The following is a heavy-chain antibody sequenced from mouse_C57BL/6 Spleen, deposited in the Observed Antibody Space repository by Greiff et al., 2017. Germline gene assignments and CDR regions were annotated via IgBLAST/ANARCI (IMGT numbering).Heavy chain of an antibody. D-gene: IGHD1-1*01. V-gene: IGHV1-81*01. CDR1: GYTFPSYG. CDR3: ARSNYYGSSYLYYFDY. Sequence: VKLMESGAELARPGASVKLSCKASGYTFPSYGISWVKQRTGQGLEWIGEIYPRSGNTYYNEKFKGKATLTADKSSSTAYMELRSLTSEDSAVYFCARSNYYGSSYLYYFDYWGQGTTLTVSS. CDR2: IYPRSGNT. J-gene: IGHJ2*01.